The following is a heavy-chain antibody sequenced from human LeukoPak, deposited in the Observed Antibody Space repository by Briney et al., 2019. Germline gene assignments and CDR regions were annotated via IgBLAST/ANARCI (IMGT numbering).Heavy chain of an antibody. CDR1: GGSISSYY. V-gene: IGHV4-59*01. CDR2: IYYSGST. J-gene: IGHJ6*04. D-gene: IGHD2-2*01. CDR3: ARALCSSTSCYYYYGMDV. Sequence: SETLSLTCTVSGGSISSYYWSWTRQPPGKGLEWIGYIYYSGSTNYNPSLKSRVTISVDTSKNQFSLKLSSVTAADTAVYYCARALCSSTSCYYYYGMDVWGKGTTVTVSS.